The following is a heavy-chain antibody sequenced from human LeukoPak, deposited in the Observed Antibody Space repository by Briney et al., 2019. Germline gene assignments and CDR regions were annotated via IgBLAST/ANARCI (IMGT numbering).Heavy chain of an antibody. V-gene: IGHV4-59*01. CDR1: GASISRYY. CDR3: ARVSWFPGTSYYYMDV. Sequence: SETLSLTCTVSGASISRYYWTWIRQSPGKGLEWFGYVYDSGTTNYNPSLKSRVTISVDTSKNQFSLKLSSVTAADTAVYYCARVSWFPGTSYYYMDVWGKGTTVTVSS. J-gene: IGHJ6*03. D-gene: IGHD1-1*01. CDR2: VYDSGTT.